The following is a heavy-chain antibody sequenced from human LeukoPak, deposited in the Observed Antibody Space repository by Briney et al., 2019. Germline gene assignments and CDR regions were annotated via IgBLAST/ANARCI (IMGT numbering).Heavy chain of an antibody. CDR2: ISYDGINK. D-gene: IGHD2-15*01. Sequence: GGSLRLSCAASGFTFSSYGMHWVRQAPGKGLEWVAVISYDGINKYYADSVKGQFTISRDNPKNTLYLQMNSLRAEDTAVYYCAREYCSGGSCYFDYWGQGTLVTVSS. J-gene: IGHJ4*02. CDR1: GFTFSSYG. CDR3: AREYCSGGSCYFDY. V-gene: IGHV3-30*12.